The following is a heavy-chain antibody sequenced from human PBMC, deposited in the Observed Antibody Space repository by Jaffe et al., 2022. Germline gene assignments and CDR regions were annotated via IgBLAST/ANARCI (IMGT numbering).Heavy chain of an antibody. V-gene: IGHV4-38-2*01. CDR3: ARRHSSSWLSPVYFDY. D-gene: IGHD6-13*01. J-gene: IGHJ4*02. Sequence: QVQLQESGPGLVKPSETLSLTCAVSGYSISSGYYWGWIRQPPGKGLEWIGSIYHSGSTYYNPSLKSRVTISVDTSKNQFSLKLSSVTAADTAVYYCARRHSSSWLSPVYFDYWGQGTLVTVSS. CDR2: IYHSGST. CDR1: GYSISSGYY.